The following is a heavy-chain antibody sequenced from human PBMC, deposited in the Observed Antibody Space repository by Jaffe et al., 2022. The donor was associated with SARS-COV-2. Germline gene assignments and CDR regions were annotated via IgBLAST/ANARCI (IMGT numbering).Heavy chain of an antibody. J-gene: IGHJ3*02. D-gene: IGHD3-22*01. CDR2: VYYSGTP. CDR3: ARLHGGYYPDGFDI. V-gene: IGHV4-39*01. CDR1: GGSISSNTYY. Sequence: QLQLQESGPGLVKPSETLSLTCTVSGGSISSNTYYWGWIRQPPGKGLEWIGSVYYSGTPYYNPSLESRVTISLDTSKNQFSLNLNSVTAADTAVYYCARLHGGYYPDGFDIWGQGTMVTVSS.